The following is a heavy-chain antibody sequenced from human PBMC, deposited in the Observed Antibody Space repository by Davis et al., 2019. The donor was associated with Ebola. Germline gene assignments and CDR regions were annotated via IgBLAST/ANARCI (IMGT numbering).Heavy chain of an antibody. Sequence: GGSLRLSCAASGFTFSSYAMSWVRQAPGKGLEWVSAISGSGGSTYYADSVKGRFTISRDNSKNTLYLQMNSLRAEDTAVYYCARGSLEWLGPLYYYYGMDVWGQGTTVTVSS. J-gene: IGHJ6*02. CDR2: ISGSGGST. V-gene: IGHV3-23*01. CDR3: ARGSLEWLGPLYYYYGMDV. CDR1: GFTFSSYA. D-gene: IGHD6-19*01.